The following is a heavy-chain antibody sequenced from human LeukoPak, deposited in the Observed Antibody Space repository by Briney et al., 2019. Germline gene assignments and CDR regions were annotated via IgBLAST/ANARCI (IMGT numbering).Heavy chain of an antibody. CDR1: GGSIRSSSYY. CDR3: GSSIDY. CDR2: MYYNGST. Sequence: SETLSLTCTVSGGSIRSSSYYWGWIRQPPGKGLEWIGSMYYNGSTYYKLSLKSRITISVDTSKNQFSLKLSSVTAADTAVYYCGSSIDYWGQGTLVTVSS. J-gene: IGHJ4*02. V-gene: IGHV4-39*01. D-gene: IGHD2-2*01.